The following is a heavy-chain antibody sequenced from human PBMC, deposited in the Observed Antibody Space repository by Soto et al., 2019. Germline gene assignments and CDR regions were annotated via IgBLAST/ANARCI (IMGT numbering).Heavy chain of an antibody. CDR1: GDSISSGDYY. Sequence: PSETLSLTCTVSGDSISSGDYYWSWIRQPPGKGLEWIGYMYYSGSTYYNPSLKSRVTISVDTSKNQFSLKLSSVTAADTAVYYCARVLTDYGSGSYYFDAFDIWGQGTMVTVSS. J-gene: IGHJ3*02. V-gene: IGHV4-31*03. CDR2: MYYSGST. D-gene: IGHD3-10*01. CDR3: ARVLTDYGSGSYYFDAFDI.